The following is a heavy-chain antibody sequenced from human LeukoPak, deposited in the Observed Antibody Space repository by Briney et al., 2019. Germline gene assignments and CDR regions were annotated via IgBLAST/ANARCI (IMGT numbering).Heavy chain of an antibody. V-gene: IGHV1-46*01. CDR1: GYTFTSYY. Sequence: ASVKVSCKASGYTFTSYYMHWVRQTPGQGLEWMGIINPSGGSTSYAQKFQGRVTMTRDMSTSTVYMELSSLRSEDTAVYYCARDRRGDIVLMVYAILGSSWFDPWGQGTLVTVSS. J-gene: IGHJ5*02. CDR3: ARDRRGDIVLMVYAILGSSWFDP. CDR2: INPSGGST. D-gene: IGHD2-8*01.